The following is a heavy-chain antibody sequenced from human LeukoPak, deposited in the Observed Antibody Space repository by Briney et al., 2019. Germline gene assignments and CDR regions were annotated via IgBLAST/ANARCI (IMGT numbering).Heavy chain of an antibody. V-gene: IGHV3-7*01. D-gene: IGHD3-3*01. CDR3: ARPITVSGATDGFDI. CDR1: GFTFSSYW. J-gene: IGHJ3*02. Sequence: GGSLRLSCADSGFTFSSYWMNWVRQAPGKGLEWVANIKQDGNEKYYVDSVKGRFTISRDNAKNSLYLQMDSLRVEDTAVYYCARPITVSGATDGFDIWGQGTMVTVSS. CDR2: IKQDGNEK.